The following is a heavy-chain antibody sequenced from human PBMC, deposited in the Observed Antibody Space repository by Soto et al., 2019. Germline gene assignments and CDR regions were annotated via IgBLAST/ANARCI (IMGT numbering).Heavy chain of an antibody. V-gene: IGHV3-11*01. Sequence: GGSLRLSCAASGFTFSDYYMSWIHQAPGKGLEWVSYISSSGSTIYYADSVKGRFTISRDNAKNSLYLQMNSLRAEDTAVYYCASYPKGYSSSLDAFDIWGQGTMVTVSS. CDR2: ISSSGSTI. CDR1: GFTFSDYY. J-gene: IGHJ3*02. D-gene: IGHD6-6*01. CDR3: ASYPKGYSSSLDAFDI.